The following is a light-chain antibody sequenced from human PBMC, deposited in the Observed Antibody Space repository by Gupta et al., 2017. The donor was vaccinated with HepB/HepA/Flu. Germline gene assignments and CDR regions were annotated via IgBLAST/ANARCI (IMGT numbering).Light chain of an antibody. Sequence: DIKMTQSSSSLSSAVGDRVTITCQASQDINNYLSWFQQKPGKPPKLLIYDASALETGVPSRFTGSGSGTFFTFTITSLQPEDFATYYCQQYDSHPLTFGGGTKVEIK. V-gene: IGKV1-33*01. CDR2: DAS. CDR3: QQYDSHPLT. J-gene: IGKJ4*01. CDR1: QDINNY.